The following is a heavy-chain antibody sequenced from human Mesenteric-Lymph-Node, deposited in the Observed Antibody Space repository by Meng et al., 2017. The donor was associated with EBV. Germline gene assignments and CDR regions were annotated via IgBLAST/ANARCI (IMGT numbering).Heavy chain of an antibody. J-gene: IGHJ2*01. V-gene: IGHV1-3*01. CDR3: AAHPYCSGGACYTDWYLDL. Sequence: QDQLVQSGTEVKKPGASVKVSCRASEHTYVSYAVHWVRQAPGRRLEWMGWINAGHGNTEYSQKFQGRLTISRDTSANTFYMDLSSLRFEDTAVYYCAAHPYCSGGACYTDWYLDLWGRGTLVTVSS. CDR1: EHTYVSYA. D-gene: IGHD2-15*01. CDR2: INAGHGNT.